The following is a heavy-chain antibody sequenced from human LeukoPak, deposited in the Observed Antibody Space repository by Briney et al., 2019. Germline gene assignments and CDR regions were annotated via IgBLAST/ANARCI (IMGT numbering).Heavy chain of an antibody. J-gene: IGHJ4*02. CDR2: IHYSAST. V-gene: IGHV4-31*11. CDR1: GGSITSDGYF. Sequence: SQTLSLTCAVSGGSITSDGYFWSCIRQHPGKGLEWIIYIHYSASTTYNPTLSRRTTISINTSKNHFSLEVSSVTAADTAVYYCARDQSRGYGAVADWGEETLVTVSA. D-gene: IGHD2-15*01. CDR3: ARDQSRGYGAVAD.